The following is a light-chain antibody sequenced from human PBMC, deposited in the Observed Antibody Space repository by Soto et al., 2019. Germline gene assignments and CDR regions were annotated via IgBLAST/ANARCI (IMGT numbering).Light chain of an antibody. V-gene: IGKV3-11*01. CDR3: QQHINWALT. J-gene: IGKJ4*01. CDR2: EAS. CDR1: QTVSSS. Sequence: EIVLTQSPATLYLSPGERATLSCRASQTVSSSLACYQHKPGQAPRLLIYEASNRATGLPARFSGSVSGAGFTLVISCLEPEDCALDYCQQHINWALTFGGGNKGDI.